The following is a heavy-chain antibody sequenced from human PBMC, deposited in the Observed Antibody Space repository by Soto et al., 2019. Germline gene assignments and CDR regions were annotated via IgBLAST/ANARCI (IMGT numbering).Heavy chain of an antibody. J-gene: IGHJ6*02. CDR1: GGTFSSYA. CDR3: ARSQGSSTSLEIYYYYYYGMDV. Sequence: QVQLVQSGAEVKKPGSSVKVSRKASGGTFSSYAISWVRQAPGQVLEWMGGIIPISGTANYAQKFQGRVTITADESTSTAYMELSSLRSEDTAVYYCARSQGSSTSLEIYYYYYYGMDVWGQGTTVTVSS. V-gene: IGHV1-69*01. CDR2: IIPISGTA. D-gene: IGHD2-2*01.